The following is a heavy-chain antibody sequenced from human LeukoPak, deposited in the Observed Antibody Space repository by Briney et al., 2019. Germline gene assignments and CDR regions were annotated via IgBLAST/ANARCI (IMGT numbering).Heavy chain of an antibody. CDR1: GFTVSSNY. D-gene: IGHD3-22*01. J-gene: IGHJ4*02. Sequence: GGSLRLSCAASGFTVSSNYMGWVRQAPGKGLEWVSYISSSSSTIYYADSVKGRFTISRDNAKNSLYLQMNSLRDEDTAVYYCARDPPINYYDSSSSYWGQGTLVAVSS. CDR3: ARDPPINYYDSSSSY. CDR2: ISSSSSTI. V-gene: IGHV3-48*02.